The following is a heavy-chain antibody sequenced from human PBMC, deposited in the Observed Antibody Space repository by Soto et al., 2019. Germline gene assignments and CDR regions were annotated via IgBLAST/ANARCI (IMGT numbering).Heavy chain of an antibody. Sequence: QVQLQESGPGLVKPSETLSLTCTVSGGSISGYYWSWIRQPPGKGLEWIGYIYYSGSTNYNPSLKSRVTISIDTPKNQFSLTLTSVTAADTAVYYCARHLGYCSGGSCYRAYHWFEPWGQGTLVTVSS. CDR3: ARHLGYCSGGSCYRAYHWFEP. CDR1: GGSISGYY. J-gene: IGHJ5*02. D-gene: IGHD2-15*01. CDR2: IYYSGST. V-gene: IGHV4-59*08.